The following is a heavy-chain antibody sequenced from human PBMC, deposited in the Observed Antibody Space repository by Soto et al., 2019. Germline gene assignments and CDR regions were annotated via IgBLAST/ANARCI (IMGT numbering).Heavy chain of an antibody. CDR3: AKGRGSSSTTSSDY. J-gene: IGHJ4*02. CDR1: GFTFSSYA. D-gene: IGHD6-6*01. V-gene: IGHV3-23*01. Sequence: EVQLLESGGGLVQPGGSLRLSCAASGFTFSSYAMSWVRQAPGKGLEWVSSISACTYYADPVKGRFTLSRDNAKNTLYLQMNSLRAEDTAVYYCAKGRGSSSTTSSDYWGQGTLVTVSS. CDR2: ISACT.